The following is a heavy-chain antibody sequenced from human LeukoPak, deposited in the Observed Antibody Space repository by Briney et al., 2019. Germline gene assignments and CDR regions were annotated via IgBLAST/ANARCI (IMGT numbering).Heavy chain of an antibody. V-gene: IGHV1-69*05. D-gene: IGHD6-13*01. CDR2: IIPIFGTA. CDR3: ARAPGIAAGGKIEY. Sequence: SVKVSCKASGGTFSSYAISWVRQAPGQGLEWMGGIIPIFGTANYAQKFQGRVTVTTDESTSTAYMELSSLRSDDTAVYYCARAPGIAAGGKIEYWGQGTLVTVSS. J-gene: IGHJ4*02. CDR1: GGTFSSYA.